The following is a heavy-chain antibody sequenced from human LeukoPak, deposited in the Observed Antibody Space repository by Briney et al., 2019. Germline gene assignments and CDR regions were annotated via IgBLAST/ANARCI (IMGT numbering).Heavy chain of an antibody. J-gene: IGHJ3*02. V-gene: IGHV3-21*01. Sequence: PGGSLRLSCAASGFTFSTYNMNWVRQAPGKGLEWVSSISSSSNFIYYADSVKGRFTISRDNAKNSLYLQMNSLRAEDTDVYYCARDVGASAPDAFDIWGQGTMVTVSS. CDR1: GFTFSTYN. D-gene: IGHD1-26*01. CDR3: ARDVGASAPDAFDI. CDR2: ISSSSNFI.